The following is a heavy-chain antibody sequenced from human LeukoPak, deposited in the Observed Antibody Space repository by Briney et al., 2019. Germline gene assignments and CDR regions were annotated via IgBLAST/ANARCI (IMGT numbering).Heavy chain of an antibody. V-gene: IGHV4-30-4*01. D-gene: IGHD3-22*01. CDR1: GGSISSDDYY. J-gene: IGHJ4*02. CDR3: ARSLYYYDSSGYFRPYHFDY. Sequence: SETLSLTCTVSGGSISSDDYYWSWIRQPPGKGLEWLGYIYYSGSTYYNPSLKSRVTISVDTSKNQFSLKLSSVTAADTAVYYCARSLYYYDSSGYFRPYHFDYWGQGTLVTVSS. CDR2: IYYSGST.